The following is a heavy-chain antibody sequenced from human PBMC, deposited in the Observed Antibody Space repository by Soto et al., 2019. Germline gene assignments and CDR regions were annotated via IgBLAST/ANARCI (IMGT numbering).Heavy chain of an antibody. D-gene: IGHD2-21*02. CDR3: AREVTRYLDY. CDR1: GGSFSGYY. J-gene: IGHJ4*02. Sequence: QVQLQQWGAGLLKPSETLSLTCAVYGGSFSGYYWSWIRQPPGKGLEWIGEINHSGSTNYNPSLKSRVTLSVDTSNNQFSLKLSSVTAADTAVYYCAREVTRYLDYWGQGTLVTVSS. CDR2: INHSGST. V-gene: IGHV4-34*01.